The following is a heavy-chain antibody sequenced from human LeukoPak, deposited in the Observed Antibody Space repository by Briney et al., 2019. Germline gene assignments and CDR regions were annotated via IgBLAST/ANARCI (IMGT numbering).Heavy chain of an antibody. CDR1: GFTFSDYG. D-gene: IGHD1-14*01. CDR3: AKDKPIDY. CDR2: ISYDRRNE. Sequence: GGSLRLSCAASGFTFSDYGMLWVRQPPGKGLEWVAVISYDRRNEHYADSVKGRFTISRDNSKNTVFLQMNTLRTEDTTVYFCAKDKPIDYWGQGTLVTVSS. V-gene: IGHV3-30*18. J-gene: IGHJ4*02.